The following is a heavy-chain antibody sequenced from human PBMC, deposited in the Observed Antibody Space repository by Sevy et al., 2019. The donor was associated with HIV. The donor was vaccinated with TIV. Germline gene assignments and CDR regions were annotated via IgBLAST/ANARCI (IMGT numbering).Heavy chain of an antibody. CDR2: ISYDGSNK. V-gene: IGHV3-30*04. CDR1: GFTFSSYA. Sequence: GGSLRLSCAASGFTFSSYAMHWVRQAPGKGLEWVAVISYDGSNKYYADSVKGRFTISRDNSKNTLYLQMNSLRAEDAAVYYCARDAGSSGWSGYFDYWGQGTLVTVSS. J-gene: IGHJ4*02. D-gene: IGHD6-19*01. CDR3: ARDAGSSGWSGYFDY.